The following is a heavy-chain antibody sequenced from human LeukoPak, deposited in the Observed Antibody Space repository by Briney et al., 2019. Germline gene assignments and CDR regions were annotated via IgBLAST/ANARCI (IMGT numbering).Heavy chain of an antibody. CDR3: AREWQGGIAAAGTRIEGDY. Sequence: GGSLRLFCGVSGFSVSGYWMTWVRQAPGKGLEWVANIKQDGSEKNYVDSVKGRFTISRDNAENSLFLQMNSLRVEDTAVYYCAREWQGGIAAAGTRIEGDYWGQGTLVAVSS. CDR1: GFSVSGYW. D-gene: IGHD6-13*01. J-gene: IGHJ4*02. CDR2: IKQDGSEK. V-gene: IGHV3-7*01.